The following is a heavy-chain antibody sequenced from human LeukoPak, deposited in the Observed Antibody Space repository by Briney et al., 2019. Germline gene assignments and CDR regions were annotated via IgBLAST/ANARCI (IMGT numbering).Heavy chain of an antibody. J-gene: IGHJ3*02. CDR2: ISSSSSYI. CDR1: GFTFSSYW. CDR3: ARVAKWELLHDAFDI. D-gene: IGHD1-26*01. V-gene: IGHV3-21*01. Sequence: GGSLRLSCAASGFTFSSYWMTWVRQAPGKGLEWVSSISSSSSYIYYADSVKGRFTISRDNAKNSLYLQMNSLRAEDTAVYYCARVAKWELLHDAFDIWGQGTMVTVSS.